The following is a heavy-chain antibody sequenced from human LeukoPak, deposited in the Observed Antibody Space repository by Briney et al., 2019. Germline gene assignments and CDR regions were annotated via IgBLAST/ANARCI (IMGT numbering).Heavy chain of an antibody. Sequence: GGSLRLSCAASGFTFRTYGMYWVRQAPGKGLEWVAMIWNDGGKKNHADSVKARFTISRDNSKDTLYLQMNSLRAEDTAVYYCAKGEFWTGQAEYFQHWGQGTLVTVSS. J-gene: IGHJ1*01. CDR1: GFTFRTYG. CDR2: IWNDGGKK. CDR3: AKGEFWTGQAEYFQH. D-gene: IGHD3/OR15-3a*01. V-gene: IGHV3-33*03.